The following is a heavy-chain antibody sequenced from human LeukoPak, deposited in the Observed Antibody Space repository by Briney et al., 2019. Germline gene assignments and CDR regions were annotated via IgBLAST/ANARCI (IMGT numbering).Heavy chain of an antibody. V-gene: IGHV4-34*01. CDR3: ARQGVGGGSYYFWFDP. CDR1: GGSFSGYY. J-gene: IGHJ5*02. Sequence: SETLSLTCAVYGGSFSGYYWSWIRQPPGKGLEWIGEINHSGSTNYNPSLKSRVTISVDTSKNQFSLKLSSVTAADTAVYYCARQGVGGGSYYFWFDPWGQGTLVTVSS. D-gene: IGHD1-26*01. CDR2: INHSGST.